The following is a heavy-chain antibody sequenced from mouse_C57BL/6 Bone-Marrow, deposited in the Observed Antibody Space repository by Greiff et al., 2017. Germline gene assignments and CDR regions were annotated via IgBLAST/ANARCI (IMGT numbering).Heavy chain of an antibody. Sequence: VQLKESGPGLVKPSQSLSLTCSVTGYSITSGYYWNWIRQFPGNKLEWMGYISYDGSNNYNPSLKNRISITRDTSANQFFLKLNSVTTEDTATYYCAREPGNYWYFDVWGTGTTVTVSS. J-gene: IGHJ1*03. V-gene: IGHV3-6*01. D-gene: IGHD2-1*01. CDR1: GYSITSGYY. CDR2: ISYDGSN. CDR3: AREPGNYWYFDV.